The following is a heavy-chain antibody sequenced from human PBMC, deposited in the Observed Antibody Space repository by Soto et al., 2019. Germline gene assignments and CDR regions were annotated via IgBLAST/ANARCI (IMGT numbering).Heavy chain of an antibody. CDR1: GGSISSYY. V-gene: IGHV4-59*01. CDR2: IYYSGST. D-gene: IGHD6-13*01. CDR3: ARGAVYSSSWYHGMDV. Sequence: SETLSLTCTVSGGSISSYYWSWIRQPPGKGLEWSGYIYYSGSTNYNPSLKSRVTISVDTSKNQFSLKLSSVTAADTAVYYCARGAVYSSSWYHGMDVWGQGTTVTVSS. J-gene: IGHJ6*02.